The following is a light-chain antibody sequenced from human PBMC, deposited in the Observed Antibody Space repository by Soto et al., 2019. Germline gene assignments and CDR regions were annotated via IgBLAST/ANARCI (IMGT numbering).Light chain of an antibody. V-gene: IGLV2-11*01. CDR3: CSYAGSYTYV. J-gene: IGLJ1*01. CDR1: SSDVSGYNF. Sequence: QSALTQPRSVSGSLGQSVTISCTGTSSDVSGYNFVSWFQQHPGKAPKLMIYDVSKRPSGVPDRFSGSKSGNTASLTISGLQAEDEADYYCCSYAGSYTYVFGTGTKLTVL. CDR2: DVS.